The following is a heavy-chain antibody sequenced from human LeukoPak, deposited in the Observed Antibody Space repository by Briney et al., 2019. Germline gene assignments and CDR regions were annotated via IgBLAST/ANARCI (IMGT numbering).Heavy chain of an antibody. CDR3: ARTVGATMIDY. CDR2: INHSGST. J-gene: IGHJ4*02. D-gene: IGHD1-26*01. CDR1: GGSFSGYY. Sequence: PSETLSLTCAVYGGSFSGYYWSWIRQPPGKGLEWIGEINHSGSTNYNPSLKSRVTISVDTSKNQFPLKLSSVTAADTAVYYCARTVGATMIDYWGQGTLVTVSS. V-gene: IGHV4-34*01.